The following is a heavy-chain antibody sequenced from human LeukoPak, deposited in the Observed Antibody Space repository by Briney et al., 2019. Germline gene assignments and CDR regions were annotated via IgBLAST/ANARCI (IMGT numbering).Heavy chain of an antibody. D-gene: IGHD1-26*01. V-gene: IGHV4-4*07. CDR3: ARDGRGWEPPYYYYYMDV. Sequence: KPSETLSLTCTVSGGSISSYYWSWIRQPAGKGLEWIGRIYTSGSTNYNPSLKSRVTISVDTSKNQFSLKLSSVTAADTAVYYCARDGRGWEPPYYYYYMDVWAKGPRSPSP. CDR1: GGSISSYY. J-gene: IGHJ6*03. CDR2: IYTSGST.